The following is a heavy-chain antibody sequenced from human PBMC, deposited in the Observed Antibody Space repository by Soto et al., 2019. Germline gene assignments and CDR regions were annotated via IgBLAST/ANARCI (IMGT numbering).Heavy chain of an antibody. CDR3: ARVAAEAAAGTYYYYGMDV. CDR1: GFTFSSYA. V-gene: IGHV3-30-3*01. J-gene: IGHJ6*02. D-gene: IGHD6-13*01. Sequence: LRLSCAASGFTFSSYAMHWVRQAPGKGLEWVAVISYDGSNKYYADSVKGRFTISRDNSKNTLYLQMNSLRAEDTAVYYCARVAAEAAAGTYYYYGMDVWGQGTTVTVSS. CDR2: ISYDGSNK.